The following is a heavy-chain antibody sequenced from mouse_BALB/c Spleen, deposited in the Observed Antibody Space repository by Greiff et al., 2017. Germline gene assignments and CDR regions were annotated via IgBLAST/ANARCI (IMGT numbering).Heavy chain of an antibody. V-gene: IGHV5-6-2*01. D-gene: IGHD1-1*01. CDR3: ARTGSSYAWFAY. J-gene: IGHJ3*01. CDR1: GFTFSSYY. Sequence: EVMLVESGGGLVKLGGSLKLSCAASGFTFSSYYMSWVRQTPEKRLELVAAINSNGGSTYYPDTVKGRFTISRDNAKNTLYLQMSSLKSEDTALYYCARTGSSYAWFAYWGQGTLVTVSA. CDR2: INSNGGST.